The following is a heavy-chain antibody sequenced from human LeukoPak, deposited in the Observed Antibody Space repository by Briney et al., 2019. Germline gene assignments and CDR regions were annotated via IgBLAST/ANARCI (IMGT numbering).Heavy chain of an antibody. J-gene: IGHJ4*02. V-gene: IGHV3-7*01. CDR1: GFTFMTYW. D-gene: IGHD2-2*01. CDR3: ARVRKDIVVVPGAMRDTYYFDY. Sequence: GGSLRLSCAASGFTFMTYWMSWVRQAPGKGLEWVANIKQDVSEKYYVDSVKCRFTISRDKAKNSLYLQVNSLRAEDTAVYYCARVRKDIVVVPGAMRDTYYFDYWGQGTLVTVSS. CDR2: IKQDVSEK.